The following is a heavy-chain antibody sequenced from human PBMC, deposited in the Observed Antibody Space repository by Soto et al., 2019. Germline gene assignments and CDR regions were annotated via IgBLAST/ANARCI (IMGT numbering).Heavy chain of an antibody. CDR1: GGTFSSYA. CDR3: ASEIVAQEGFDY. CDR2: IIPIFGTA. D-gene: IGHD3-22*01. J-gene: IGHJ4*02. V-gene: IGHV1-69*14. Sequence: QVQLVQSGAEVKKPGSSVKVSCKASGGTFSSYAISWVRQAPGQGLEWMGGIIPIFGTANYAQKFQGRVTITADKSTSTADMELSSLRAEDTAVYYCASEIVAQEGFDYWGQGTLVTVSS.